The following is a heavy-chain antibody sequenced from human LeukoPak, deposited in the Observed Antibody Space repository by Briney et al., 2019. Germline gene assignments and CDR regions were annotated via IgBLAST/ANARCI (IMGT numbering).Heavy chain of an antibody. J-gene: IGHJ3*02. Sequence: SETLSLTCTVCGGSISSSSYYWGWIRQPPGKGLEWIGSIYYSGSTYYNPSLKGRVTISVDTSKDQFSLKLSSLTAADTAVHYCASVEDGYFDWLASAFDIWGQGTMVTVSS. V-gene: IGHV4-39*07. CDR1: GGSISSSSYY. D-gene: IGHD3-9*01. CDR2: IYYSGST. CDR3: ASVEDGYFDWLASAFDI.